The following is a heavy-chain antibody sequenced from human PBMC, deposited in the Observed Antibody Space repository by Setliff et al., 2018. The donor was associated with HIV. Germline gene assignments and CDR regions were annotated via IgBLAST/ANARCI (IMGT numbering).Heavy chain of an antibody. CDR2: IIPIFGTT. Sequence: GASVKVSCKASGGTFSDYAINWVRQAPGQGLEWMGGIIPIFGTTNYAQKFQGRVTITTDGFTTTAYMELSSLTSEDTAVCYCARGQFIPAAERDAYFDYWGQGTQVTVSS. CDR3: ARGQFIPAAERDAYFDY. V-gene: IGHV1-69*05. D-gene: IGHD6-13*01. J-gene: IGHJ4*02. CDR1: GGTFSDYA.